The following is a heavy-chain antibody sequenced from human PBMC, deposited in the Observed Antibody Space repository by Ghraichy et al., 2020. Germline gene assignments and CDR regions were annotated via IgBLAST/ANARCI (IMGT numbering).Heavy chain of an antibody. D-gene: IGHD3-10*01. CDR2: ISASGGNT. V-gene: IGHV3-23*01. Sequence: GGSLRLSCAASGFTFSSYTLSWVRQAPGKGLQWVSSISASGGNTYYADSVRGRFIISRDNSKNTLYLQMNSLRAEDTAVYFCAKGMLRGVISTIDCWGQGTLVTVSS. CDR3: AKGMLRGVISTIDC. CDR1: GFTFSSYT. J-gene: IGHJ4*02.